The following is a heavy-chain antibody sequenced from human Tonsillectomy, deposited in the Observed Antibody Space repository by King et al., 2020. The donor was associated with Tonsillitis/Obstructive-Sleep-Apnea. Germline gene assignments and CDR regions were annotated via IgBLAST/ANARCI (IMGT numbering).Heavy chain of an antibody. CDR3: ARVLRFLEWFPYMDV. Sequence: VQLQQWGAGLLKPSETLSLTCAVYGGSFSGYYWSWIRQPPGKGLEWIGEINHSGSTNYNPSLKSRVTISVDTSKNQFSLKLSSVTAADTAVYYCARVLRFLEWFPYMDVWSKGTTVTVSS. D-gene: IGHD3-3*01. CDR1: GGSFSGYY. V-gene: IGHV4-34*01. J-gene: IGHJ6*03. CDR2: INHSGST.